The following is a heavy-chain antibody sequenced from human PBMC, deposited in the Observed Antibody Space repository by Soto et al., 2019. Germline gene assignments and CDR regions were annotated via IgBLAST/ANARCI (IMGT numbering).Heavy chain of an antibody. V-gene: IGHV3-74*01. Sequence: GGALRLSCAASGFTFSRYWMHWVRQAPGKGLVWVSRINSDGSSTSYADSVKGRFTISRDNAKNTLYLQMNSLRAEDTAVYYCARDRGRLXFYYYYGMDVWGQGTTVTVSS. D-gene: IGHD4-4*01. J-gene: IGHJ6*02. CDR3: ARDRGRLXFYYYYGMDV. CDR2: INSDGSST. CDR1: GFTFSRYW.